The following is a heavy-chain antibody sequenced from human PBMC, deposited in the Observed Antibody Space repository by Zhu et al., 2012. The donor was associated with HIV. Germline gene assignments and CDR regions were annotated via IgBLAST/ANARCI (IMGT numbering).Heavy chain of an antibody. CDR2: IYHSGST. J-gene: IGHJ5*02. D-gene: IGHD3-10*01. V-gene: IGHV4-38-2*02. CDR3: AGEEMVRGVSWFDP. CDR1: GYSISSGYY. Sequence: QVQLQESGPGLVKPSETLSLTCAVSGYSISSGYYWGWIRQPPGKGLEWIGNIYHSGSTYYNPSLKSQVTISLDTSKNQFSPKLNSVTAADTAVYYCAGEEMVRGVSWFDPWGQGTLVTVSS.